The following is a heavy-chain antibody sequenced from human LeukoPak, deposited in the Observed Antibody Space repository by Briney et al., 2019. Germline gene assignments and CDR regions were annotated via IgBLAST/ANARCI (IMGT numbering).Heavy chain of an antibody. CDR1: GFTFSSYW. Sequence: GGSLRLSCAASGFTFSSYWMHWVRQAPGKGLMWVSHINSDGSSTNYADSVKGRFTISRDNAKSTLFLQMNSLRAEDTAVYYCATSRTFDYWGQGTLVTVSS. CDR2: INSDGSST. J-gene: IGHJ4*02. V-gene: IGHV3-74*01. CDR3: ATSRTFDY.